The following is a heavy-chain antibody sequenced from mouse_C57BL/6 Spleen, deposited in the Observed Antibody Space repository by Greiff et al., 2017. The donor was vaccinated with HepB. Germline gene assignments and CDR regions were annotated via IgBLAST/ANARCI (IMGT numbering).Heavy chain of an antibody. V-gene: IGHV1-55*01. CDR3: ARWGLTTNYAMDY. D-gene: IGHD1-1*01. CDR2: IYPGSGST. J-gene: IGHJ4*01. CDR1: GYTFTSYW. Sequence: VQLQQPGAELVKPGASVKMSCKASGYTFTSYWITWVKQRPGQGLEWIGDIYPGSGSTNYNEKFKSKATLTEDTSSSTAYMQLSSLTSEDSAVYYCARWGLTTNYAMDYWGQGTSVTVSS.